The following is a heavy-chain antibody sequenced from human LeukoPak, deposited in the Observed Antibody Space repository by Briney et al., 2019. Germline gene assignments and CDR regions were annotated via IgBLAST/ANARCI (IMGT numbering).Heavy chain of an antibody. V-gene: IGHV3-48*03. D-gene: IGHD3-22*01. CDR1: GFTFTSYE. CDR2: ISSSGGTI. J-gene: IGHJ4*02. Sequence: GGSLRLSCAASGFTFTSYEMNWVRQAPGKGLEWVSYISSSGGTIYYPDSVKGRFTISRDNAKNSLYLQMNSLRAEDTAVYYCAITFSNYYDSSGSVYWGQGTLVTVSS. CDR3: AITFSNYYDSSGSVY.